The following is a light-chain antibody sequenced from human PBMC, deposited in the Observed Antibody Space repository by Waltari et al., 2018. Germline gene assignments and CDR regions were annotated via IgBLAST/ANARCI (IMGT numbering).Light chain of an antibody. CDR2: WAY. J-gene: IGKJ1*01. Sequence: IVVTQSPDSLAVSLGERVTINCRSNLSLLYDSKNRNYLAWYQKKPGQPPRPLIYWAYMRQSGVPDRFTGSGSGTDFTLTISSLQAEDVAVYYCQQYFSTPWTFGHETAVEIK. V-gene: IGKV4-1*01. CDR1: LSLLYDSKNRNY. CDR3: QQYFSTPWT.